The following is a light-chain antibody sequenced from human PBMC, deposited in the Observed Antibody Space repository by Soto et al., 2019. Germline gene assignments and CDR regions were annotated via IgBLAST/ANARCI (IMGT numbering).Light chain of an antibody. Sequence: IVLTQSPDTLSLSPGERATLSCRASQTVNSNYFGWYQQKPGQAPRLVIYGASRRASGIPDRFSGSGSGTDFTLSISRLEPEDFAVYFCQHYGAPPRPFGQGTKVDIK. CDR3: QHYGAPPRP. CDR2: GAS. J-gene: IGKJ1*01. CDR1: QTVNSNY. V-gene: IGKV3-20*01.